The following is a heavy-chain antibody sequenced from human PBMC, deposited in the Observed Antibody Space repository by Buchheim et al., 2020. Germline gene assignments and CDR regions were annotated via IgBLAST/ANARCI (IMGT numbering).Heavy chain of an antibody. CDR3: AKDLTGFDWLLYPSSFFDY. D-gene: IGHD3-9*01. CDR2: ISGSGGST. V-gene: IGHV3-23*01. CDR1: GFTFSSYA. J-gene: IGHJ4*02. Sequence: EVQLLESGGGLVQPGGSLRLSCAASGFTFSSYAMSWVRQAPGKGLEWVSAISGSGGSTYYADSVKGRFTISRANSTNTLYLQMNSLRAEDTAVYYCAKDLTGFDWLLYPSSFFDYWGQGTL.